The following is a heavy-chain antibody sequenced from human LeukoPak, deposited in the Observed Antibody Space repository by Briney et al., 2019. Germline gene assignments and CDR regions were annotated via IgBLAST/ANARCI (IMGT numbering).Heavy chain of an antibody. CDR1: GFTFSSYA. V-gene: IGHV3-30-3*01. CDR3: ARDRSSSGWYDRSKLDY. CDR2: ISYDGSNK. D-gene: IGHD6-19*01. J-gene: IGHJ4*02. Sequence: PGGSLRLSCAASGFTFSSYAMHWVRQAPGKGLEWVAVISYDGSNKYYADSVKGRFTISRDNSKNTLYLQMNSLRAEDTAVYYCARDRSSSGWYDRSKLDYWGQGTLVTVSS.